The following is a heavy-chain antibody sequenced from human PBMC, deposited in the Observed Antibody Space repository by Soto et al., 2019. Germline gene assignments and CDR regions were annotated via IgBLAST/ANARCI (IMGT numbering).Heavy chain of an antibody. D-gene: IGHD5-12*01. CDR3: ARHGSSTDFDY. V-gene: IGHV1-69*02. CDR2: IIPILGIA. Sequence: GASVKVSCKASGGTFSSYTISWVRQAPEQGLEWMGRIIPILGIANYAQKFQGRVTMTRDTSTNTAYMELRSLRSDDTAVYYCARHGSSTDFDYWGQGALVTVSS. J-gene: IGHJ4*02. CDR1: GGTFSSYT.